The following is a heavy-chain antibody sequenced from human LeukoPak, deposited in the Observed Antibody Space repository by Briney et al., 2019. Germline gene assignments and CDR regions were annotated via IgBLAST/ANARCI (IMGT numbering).Heavy chain of an antibody. CDR3: ARRSGAHIDY. CDR2: ISGSGGGT. Sequence: GGSLRLSCAASGFTFSTYGMSWVRQAPGKGLEWVSAISGSGGGTYFADSVKGRFTISRDNSKNTLFLQMDSLRADDTAVYYCARRSGAHIDYWGQGTLVTVSS. V-gene: IGHV3-23*01. CDR1: GFTFSTYG. D-gene: IGHD3-10*01. J-gene: IGHJ4*02.